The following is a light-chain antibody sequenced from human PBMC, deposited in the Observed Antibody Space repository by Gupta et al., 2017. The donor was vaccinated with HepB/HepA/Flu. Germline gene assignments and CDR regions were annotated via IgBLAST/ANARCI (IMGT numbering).Light chain of an antibody. CDR3: QEESSSSWT. CDR2: KAS. J-gene: IGKJ1*01. V-gene: IGKV1-5*03. Sequence: DIQMTQSPSTLSASVGDRVTITCRASQSISNLLAWYQQKPGKAPNLLIYKASSVESGVPSRFSGSGSGTEFTLTISSLQPDDSATYYCQEESSSSWTFGQGTKVEIK. CDR1: QSISNL.